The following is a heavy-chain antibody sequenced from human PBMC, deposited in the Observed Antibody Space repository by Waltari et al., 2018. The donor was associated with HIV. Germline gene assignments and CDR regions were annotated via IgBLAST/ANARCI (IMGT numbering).Heavy chain of an antibody. D-gene: IGHD3-22*01. V-gene: IGHV3-48*02. CDR3: ARDRSSSGYYFDY. Sequence: EVQLVESGGGLVQPGGSLRLSCAASGFAFSTYDMKWVSQAPGKGLVWVSYITSTSLTRYYADCVKGRFTISRDNAKNSLYLQMNSLRDEDTAVYFCARDRSSSGYYFDYWGQGTLVTVSS. CDR2: ITSTSLTR. CDR1: GFAFSTYD. J-gene: IGHJ4*02.